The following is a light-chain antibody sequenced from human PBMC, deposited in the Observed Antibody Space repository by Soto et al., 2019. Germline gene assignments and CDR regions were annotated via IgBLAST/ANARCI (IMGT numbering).Light chain of an antibody. CDR1: QSISSF. Sequence: EIVLTQSPATLSLSPGERATLSCRASQSISSFLAWYQQKPGQPPRLLIYDASNRATGIPGRFSGSGSGTDFTLTISSLEPEDFAVYDCQQRGNWPPTFGPGTKVNIK. CDR3: QQRGNWPPT. V-gene: IGKV3-11*01. CDR2: DAS. J-gene: IGKJ3*01.